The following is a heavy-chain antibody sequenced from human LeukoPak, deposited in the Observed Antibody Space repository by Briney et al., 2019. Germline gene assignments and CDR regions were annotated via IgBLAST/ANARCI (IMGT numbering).Heavy chain of an antibody. Sequence: GGSLRLSCAASGFTLSSYAMSWVRQAPGKGLDGVSSISASGGITHYADSVKGRFTISRDNSKNTLYLQMNSLRAEDTAVYYCAKDLPSFSGQLDYWGQGTLVTVSS. D-gene: IGHD3-10*01. J-gene: IGHJ4*02. V-gene: IGHV3-23*01. CDR2: ISASGGIT. CDR1: GFTLSSYA. CDR3: AKDLPSFSGQLDY.